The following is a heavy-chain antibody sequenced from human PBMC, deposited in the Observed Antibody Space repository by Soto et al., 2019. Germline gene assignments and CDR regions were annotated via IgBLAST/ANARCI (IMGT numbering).Heavy chain of an antibody. CDR1: GGSISSSSYY. V-gene: IGHV4-39*01. J-gene: IGHJ3*02. CDR2: IYYSGST. CDR3: ARKGILGRSIVVVVAATQGGAFDI. Sequence: QLQLQESGPGLVKPSETLSLTCTVSGGSISSSSYYWGWIRQPPGKGLEWIGSIYYSGSTYYNPSLKSRVTISVDTSKKQFSLKLSSVTAADTAVYYCARKGILGRSIVVVVAATQGGAFDIWGQGTMVTVSS. D-gene: IGHD2-15*01.